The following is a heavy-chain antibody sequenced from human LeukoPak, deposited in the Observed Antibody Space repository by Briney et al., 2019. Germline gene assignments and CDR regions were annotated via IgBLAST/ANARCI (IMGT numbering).Heavy chain of an antibody. CDR3: AKGRGLYSSSWPFDY. V-gene: IGHV3-23*01. J-gene: IGHJ4*02. CDR2: ICGSGGST. Sequence: GGSLRLSCAPSVFTFSSYAMSWVSQAPRKGLEWVSAICGSGGSTYYADSVKGRFTISRDNSKNTLYLQMNSLRAEDTAVYYCAKGRGLYSSSWPFDYWGQGTLVTVSS. CDR1: VFTFSSYA. D-gene: IGHD6-13*01.